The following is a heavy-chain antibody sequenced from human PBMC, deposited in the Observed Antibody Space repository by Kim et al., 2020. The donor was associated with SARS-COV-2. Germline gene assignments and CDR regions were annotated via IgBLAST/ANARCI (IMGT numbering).Heavy chain of an antibody. J-gene: IGHJ4*01. Sequence: ASVKVSCKASGYTLTSYAMHWVRQAPGQRLEWMGWINAGNGNTKYSQKLQGRVSITRDTSESTAYMEMSSLRSEDTAVYYCARDRGYCSSSSCYNGYYFD. CDR2: INAGNGNT. D-gene: IGHD2-2*03. CDR1: GYTLTSYA. CDR3: ARDRGYCSSSSCYNGYYFD. V-gene: IGHV1-3*01.